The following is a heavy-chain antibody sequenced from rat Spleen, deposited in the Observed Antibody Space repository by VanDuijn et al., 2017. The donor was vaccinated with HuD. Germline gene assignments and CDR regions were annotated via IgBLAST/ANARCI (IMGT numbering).Heavy chain of an antibody. CDR2: ISYSGST. D-gene: IGHD1-12*02. J-gene: IGHJ3*01. V-gene: IGHV3-1*01. CDR3: ARSDYDGTYYYGWFAY. Sequence: QLQESGPGLVKPSQSLSLTCSVTGYSITNNYWGWIRKFPGNQMEWMAYISYSGSTGYNPSLKSRISISRDTSMNQFFLQLNSVTTEDTAAYYCARSDYDGTYYYGWFAYWGQGTLVTVSS. CDR1: GYSITNNY.